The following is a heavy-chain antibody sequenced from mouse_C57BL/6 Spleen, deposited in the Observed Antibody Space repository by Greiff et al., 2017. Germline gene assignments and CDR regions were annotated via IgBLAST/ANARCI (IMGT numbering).Heavy chain of an antibody. CDR3: ARTGTEYFDY. V-gene: IGHV5-17*01. Sequence: EVNVVESGGGLVKPGGSLKLSCAASGFTFSDYGMHWVRQAPEKGLEWVAYISSGSSTIYYADTVKGRFTISRDNAKNTLFLQMTSLRSEDTAMYYCARTGTEYFDYWGQGTTLTVSS. D-gene: IGHD4-1*01. CDR2: ISSGSSTI. CDR1: GFTFSDYG. J-gene: IGHJ2*01.